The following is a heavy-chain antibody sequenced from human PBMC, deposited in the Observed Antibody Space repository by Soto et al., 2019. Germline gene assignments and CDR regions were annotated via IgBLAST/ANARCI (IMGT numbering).Heavy chain of an antibody. CDR1: VFIFSSFA. V-gene: IGHV3-64D*06. CDR2: ISDNGGGT. CDR3: VKDMYYDFWSGSHDY. J-gene: IGHJ4*02. D-gene: IGHD3-3*01. Sequence: GSLRLSCSVSVFIFSSFAMHWVRQAPGKGLKYVSAISDNGGGTYYADSVKGRFTISRDNSKNTLYLQMSTLRPEDTAVYYCVKDMYYDFWSGSHDYWGQGTLVTVSS.